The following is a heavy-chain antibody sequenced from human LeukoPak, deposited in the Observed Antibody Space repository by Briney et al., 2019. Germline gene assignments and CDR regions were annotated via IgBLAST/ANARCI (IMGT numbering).Heavy chain of an antibody. J-gene: IGHJ4*02. CDR3: VSPRGFSYGYFDY. CDR1: GGSISSSSAY. CDR2: IIYSLNT. D-gene: IGHD5-18*01. V-gene: IGHV4-39*01. Sequence: KASETLSLTCTVSGGSISSSSAYWGWIRQPPGKGLEGISIIYSLNTDYNPSLKSPVTISADTSKNQFSLTLGSVSATDTAVYYCVSPRGFSYGYFDYWGQGTLVTVSS.